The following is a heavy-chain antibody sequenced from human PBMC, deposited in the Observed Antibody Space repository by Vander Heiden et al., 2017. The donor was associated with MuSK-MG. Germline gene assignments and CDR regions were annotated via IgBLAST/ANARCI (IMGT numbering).Heavy chain of an antibody. Sequence: EVRLVESGGGLVQPGGSLRLSCAASGFTFSSYEMNWVRQAPGKGLEWASYISSSGSTIYYADSVKGRFTISRDNAKNSLYLQMNSLRAEDTAVYYCARYGNDYGDYFDYWGQGTLVTVSS. J-gene: IGHJ4*02. D-gene: IGHD4-17*01. V-gene: IGHV3-48*03. CDR1: GFTFSSYE. CDR2: ISSSGSTI. CDR3: ARYGNDYGDYFDY.